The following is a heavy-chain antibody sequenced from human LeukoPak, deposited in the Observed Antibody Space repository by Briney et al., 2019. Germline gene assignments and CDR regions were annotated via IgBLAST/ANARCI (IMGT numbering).Heavy chain of an antibody. Sequence: SGPTLVKPTQTLTLTCTFSGFSLSTSGVGVGWIRQPPGKALEWLALPYWDDDKRYRPSLKSRLTITKDTSKNQVVLTMTNMDPVDTATYYCAHRGSSGYLNWFDPWGQGTLVTVSS. CDR3: AHRGSSGYLNWFDP. CDR2: PYWDDDK. V-gene: IGHV2-5*02. D-gene: IGHD3-22*01. CDR1: GFSLSTSGVG. J-gene: IGHJ5*02.